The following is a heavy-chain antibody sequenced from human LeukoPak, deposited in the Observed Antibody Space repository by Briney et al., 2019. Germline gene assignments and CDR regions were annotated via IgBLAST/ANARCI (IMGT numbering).Heavy chain of an antibody. CDR3: AAGPYYYGPGGYDPYSVYFDY. D-gene: IGHD3-10*01. CDR2: ISSSSSYI. Sequence: PGGSLRLSCAASGFTFSSYSMNWVRQAPGKGLEWVSSISSSSSYIYYADSVKGRFTISRDNAKNSLYLQMNSLRAEDTAVYYCAAGPYYYGPGGYDPYSVYFDYWGQGTLVTVSS. CDR1: GFTFSSYS. J-gene: IGHJ4*02. V-gene: IGHV3-21*01.